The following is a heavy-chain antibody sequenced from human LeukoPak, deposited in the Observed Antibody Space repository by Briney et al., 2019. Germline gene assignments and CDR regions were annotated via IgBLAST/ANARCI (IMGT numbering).Heavy chain of an antibody. D-gene: IGHD1-1*01. V-gene: IGHV1-46*01. CDR1: GYTFTNYY. J-gene: IGHJ4*02. CDR3: ARWTTTFLDY. Sequence: ASVKVSCKASGYTFTNYYIHWVRQAPGHGLEWMGISNPSGDSTNYAQKFQGRVTMTRDTTTSTVYMDLSSLRSEDTAVYYCARWTTTFLDYWGQGTLVTVSS. CDR2: SNPSGDST.